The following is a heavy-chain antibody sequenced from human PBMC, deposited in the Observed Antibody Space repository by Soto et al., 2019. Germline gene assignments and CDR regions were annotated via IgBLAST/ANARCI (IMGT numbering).Heavy chain of an antibody. CDR1: GDSVSSNSAA. CDR2: TYYRSKWYN. V-gene: IGHV6-1*01. CDR3: ARDQEYPTSYYYGMDV. J-gene: IGHJ6*02. Sequence: SQTLSLTCAISGDSVSSNSAAWNWIRQSPSRGLEWLGRTYYRSKWYNDYAVSVKSRITINPDTSKNQFSLQLNSVTPEDTAVSYCARDQEYPTSYYYGMDVWGQGTTVTVCS.